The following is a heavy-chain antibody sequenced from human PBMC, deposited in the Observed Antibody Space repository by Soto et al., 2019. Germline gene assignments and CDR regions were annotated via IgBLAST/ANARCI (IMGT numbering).Heavy chain of an antibody. D-gene: IGHD5-12*01. CDR3: AKTYSGYNREDAFDI. Sequence: QVQLVQSGAEVKKSGSSVRVSCKASGDIFSKYAIGWVRQAPGQGLEWMGGIIPLFGAPNYAQKFQGRVTITADESTNTAYMELSSLKSEDTAVYYCAKTYSGYNREDAFDIWGQGTMVTVSS. J-gene: IGHJ3*02. CDR2: IIPLFGAP. CDR1: GDIFSKYA. V-gene: IGHV1-69*12.